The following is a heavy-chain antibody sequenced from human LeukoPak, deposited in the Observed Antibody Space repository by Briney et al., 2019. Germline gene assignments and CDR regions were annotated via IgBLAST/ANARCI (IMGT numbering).Heavy chain of an antibody. D-gene: IGHD2-2*01. V-gene: IGHV4-4*07. CDR1: GGSISSYY. CDR2: IYTSGST. J-gene: IGHJ3*02. CDR3: ASDSRDAFDI. Sequence: PSETLSLTCTVSGGSISSYYWSWIRQPAGKGLEWIGRIYTSGSTNYNPSLKSRVTMSVDTSKNQFSLELSSVTAADTAVYYRASDSRDAFDIWGQGTMVTVSS.